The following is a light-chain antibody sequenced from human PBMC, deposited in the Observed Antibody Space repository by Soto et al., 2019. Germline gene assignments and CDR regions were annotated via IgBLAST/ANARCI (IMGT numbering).Light chain of an antibody. J-gene: IGKJ2*01. CDR1: QSVSSSF. CDR3: QQYGSSPAYT. CDR2: GAS. V-gene: IGKV3-20*01. Sequence: EIVLTQSPGTLSLSPGERATLSCRASQSVSSSFLVWYQQKAGQAPRLLIYGASSRATGVPDRFSGSWSGTDFTLTISRLEPEDSAVYYCQQYGSSPAYTFGQGTKLEIK.